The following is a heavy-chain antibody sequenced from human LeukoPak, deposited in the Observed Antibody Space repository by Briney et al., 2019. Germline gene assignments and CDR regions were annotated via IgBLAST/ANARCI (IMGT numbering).Heavy chain of an antibody. V-gene: IGHV3-30-3*01. CDR3: ASPTVDTATDY. J-gene: IGHJ4*02. Sequence: GGSLRLSCAASGFTFSSHAMHWARQAPGKGLEWVAVISYDGSNKYYADSVKGRFTISRDNSKNTLYLQMNSLRAEDTAVYYCASPTVDTATDYWGQGTLVTVSS. CDR1: GFTFSSHA. D-gene: IGHD5-18*01. CDR2: ISYDGSNK.